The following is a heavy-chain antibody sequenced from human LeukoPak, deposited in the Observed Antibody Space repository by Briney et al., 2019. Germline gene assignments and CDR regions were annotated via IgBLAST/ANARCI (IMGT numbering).Heavy chain of an antibody. J-gene: IGHJ4*02. Sequence: PPEILSLTCTVSGGSLSSTTSYWGWVRQPPGKGLEWIGTIYYSGTSYYNPSLKSRVTISVDTSKNPFSLELSSMTAADTSVYYCARHAYDYVWGSYRLYYFDYWGQGTLVTVSS. CDR1: GGSLSSTTSY. CDR3: ARHAYDYVWGSYRLYYFDY. V-gene: IGHV4-39*01. CDR2: IYYSGTS. D-gene: IGHD3-16*02.